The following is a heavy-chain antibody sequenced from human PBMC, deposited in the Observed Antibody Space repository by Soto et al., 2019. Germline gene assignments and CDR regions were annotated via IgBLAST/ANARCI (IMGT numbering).Heavy chain of an antibody. CDR1: GFSLNTGGLG. J-gene: IGHJ6*02. D-gene: IGHD2-21*02. Sequence: QITLKESGPTLVKPTQTLTLICTFSGFSLNTGGLGVGWIRQPPGKALEWLALIYWDNDKRYSPSLMSRLTITKDTSKNQVVLTMTNMDPVDAATYYCVHSRCGGDCLQSYSSHYYYGMDVWGQGTTVTVSS. V-gene: IGHV2-5*02. CDR3: VHSRCGGDCLQSYSSHYYYGMDV. CDR2: IYWDNDK.